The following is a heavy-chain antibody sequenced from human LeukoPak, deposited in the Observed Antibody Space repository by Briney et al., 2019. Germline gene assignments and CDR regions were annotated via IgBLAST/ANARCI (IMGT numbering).Heavy chain of an antibody. CDR3: ARDPPSGISDAFDI. CDR2: INPNSGGT. CDR1: GYTFTGYY. D-gene: IGHD2/OR15-2a*01. Sequence: ASVKVSCKASGYTFTGYYMHWVRQAPGQGLEWMGWINPNSGGTNYAQKFQGRVTMTRDTSISTAYMELSRLRSDDTAVYYCARDPPSGISDAFDIWGQGTVVTVSS. V-gene: IGHV1-2*02. J-gene: IGHJ3*02.